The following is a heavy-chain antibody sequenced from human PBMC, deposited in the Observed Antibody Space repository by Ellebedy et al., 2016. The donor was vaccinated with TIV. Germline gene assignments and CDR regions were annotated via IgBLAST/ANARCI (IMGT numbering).Heavy chain of an antibody. CDR2: INTGSDNT. Sequence: ASVKVSCXASGYTFTSFGIIWMRQAPGQGLEWMGWINTGSDNTNYAQKFQGRVTMTTDTSTTTAYMELGSLTSDDTAIYYCARGRVPSAQGDFVYWGQGTLVTVSS. D-gene: IGHD3-16*01. J-gene: IGHJ4*02. V-gene: IGHV1-18*01. CDR3: ARGRVPSAQGDFVY. CDR1: GYTFTSFG.